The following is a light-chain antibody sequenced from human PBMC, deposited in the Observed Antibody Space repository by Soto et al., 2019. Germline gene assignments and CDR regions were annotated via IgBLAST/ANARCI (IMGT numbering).Light chain of an antibody. Sequence: EIVLTQSPGALSLSPGEGATLSCRASQAVISGYLAWYQQKPGQAPRLLMYGVSSRPTGISDRFSGSGSGTEFTLTITRLEPEDVALYYCQQYGVPPFNFGKGTKLQIK. J-gene: IGKJ2*01. V-gene: IGKV3-20*01. CDR2: GVS. CDR3: QQYGVPPFN. CDR1: QAVISGY.